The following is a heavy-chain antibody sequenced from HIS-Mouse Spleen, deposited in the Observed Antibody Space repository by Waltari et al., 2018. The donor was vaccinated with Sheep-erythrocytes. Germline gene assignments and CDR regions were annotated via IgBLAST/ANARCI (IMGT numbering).Heavy chain of an antibody. Sequence: QVQLQQWGEGLLKPSETLSLTCAVYGGSFSGYYWSWIRQPPGKGLEWIGEINHSGSTNYNPSLKSRVTISVDTSKNQFSLKLSSVTAADTAVYYCALSVDLAGAFDIWGQGTMVTVSS. CDR1: GGSFSGYY. CDR3: ALSVDLAGAFDI. J-gene: IGHJ3*02. CDR2: INHSGST. V-gene: IGHV4-34*01. D-gene: IGHD6-19*01.